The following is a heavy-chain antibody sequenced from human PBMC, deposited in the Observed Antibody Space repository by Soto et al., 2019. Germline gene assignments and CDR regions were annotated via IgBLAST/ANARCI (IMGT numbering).Heavy chain of an antibody. CDR3: ARDLPAGYSSSWYGVFDY. V-gene: IGHV3-33*01. CDR1: GFTFSSYG. CDR2: IWYDGSNK. J-gene: IGHJ4*02. Sequence: GGSLRLSCSASGFTFSSYGMHWVRPAPGKGLEWVAVIWYDGSNKYYADPVKGRFTISRDNSKNTLYLQMNSLRAEDTAVYYCARDLPAGYSSSWYGVFDYWGQGTLVTVS. D-gene: IGHD6-13*01.